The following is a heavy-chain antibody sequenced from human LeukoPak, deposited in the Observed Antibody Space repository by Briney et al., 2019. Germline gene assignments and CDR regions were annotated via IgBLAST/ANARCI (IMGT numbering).Heavy chain of an antibody. CDR3: ARGLVYYDSSGYRPLPYFDY. Sequence: SETLSLTCSVSGGSVSSYYWSWIRQSPGKGLEWIGYIHNSGRTNYNPSLKSRVTISVDTSKNQFSLKLSSVTAADTAVYYCARGLVYYDSSGYRPLPYFDYWGQGTLVTVSS. CDR1: GGSVSSYY. D-gene: IGHD3-22*01. CDR2: IHNSGRT. V-gene: IGHV4-59*02. J-gene: IGHJ4*02.